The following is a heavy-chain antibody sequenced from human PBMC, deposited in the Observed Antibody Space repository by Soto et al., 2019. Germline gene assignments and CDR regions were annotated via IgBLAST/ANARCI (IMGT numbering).Heavy chain of an antibody. CDR1: GFTFSRYG. J-gene: IGHJ4*02. Sequence: GSLRLSCAASGFTFSRYGMHWVRQAPGKGLEWVALIWNDGIRKVYVDSVKGRFTISRDNSKNTLDLQMNSLRAEDTAVYYCARDDDYEANAFDYWGPGTLVTVYS. CDR3: ARDDDYEANAFDY. D-gene: IGHD3-22*01. CDR2: IWNDGIRK. V-gene: IGHV3-33*01.